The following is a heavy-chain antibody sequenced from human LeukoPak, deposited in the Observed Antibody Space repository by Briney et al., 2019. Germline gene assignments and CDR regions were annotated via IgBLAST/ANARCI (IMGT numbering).Heavy chain of an antibody. CDR3: ARTRRDGYNYHYGMDV. V-gene: IGHV1-69*01. D-gene: IGHD5-24*01. CDR2: IIPIFGTA. Sequence: SVKVSCKASGGTFISYAISWVRQAPGQGLEWMGGIIPIFGTANYAQKFQGRVTITADESTSTAYMELSSLRSEDTAVYYCARTRRDGYNYHYGMDVWGQGTTVTVSS. J-gene: IGHJ6*02. CDR1: GGTFISYA.